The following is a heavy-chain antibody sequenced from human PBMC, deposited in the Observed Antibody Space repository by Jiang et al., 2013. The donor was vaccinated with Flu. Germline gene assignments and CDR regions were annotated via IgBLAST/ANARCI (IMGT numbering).Heavy chain of an antibody. CDR2: TYYRSKWSN. Sequence: QTLSLTCAXSGDSVSSNSVTWNWVRQSPSRGLEWLGRTYYRSKWSNDYAVSLKSRITINPDTSKNQFSLQLNSVTPEDTAIYYCARVTSGIFDYWGQGTLVTVSS. CDR1: GDSVSSNSVT. CDR3: ARVTSGIFDY. D-gene: IGHD6-13*01. V-gene: IGHV6-1*01. J-gene: IGHJ4*02.